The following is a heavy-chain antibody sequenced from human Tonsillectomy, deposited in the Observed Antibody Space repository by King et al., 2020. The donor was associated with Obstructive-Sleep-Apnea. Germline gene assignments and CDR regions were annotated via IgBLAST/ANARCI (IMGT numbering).Heavy chain of an antibody. CDR2: ISAYIVNT. J-gene: IGHJ6*02. CDR1: GYTFTSYG. Sequence: QLVQSGAEVKIPGASVKVSCKASGYTFTSYGISWVRQAPGQGLEWMGWISAYIVNTNYAQKLQGRVTMTTDTSTSTAYMELRSLRSDDTALYYCARDDDSSGYSDPYYGMDVWGQGTTVTVFS. CDR3: ARDDDSSGYSDPYYGMDV. V-gene: IGHV1-18*01. D-gene: IGHD3-22*01.